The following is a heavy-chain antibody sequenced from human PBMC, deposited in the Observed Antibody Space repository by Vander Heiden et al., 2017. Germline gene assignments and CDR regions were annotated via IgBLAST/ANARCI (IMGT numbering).Heavy chain of an antibody. J-gene: IGHJ4*02. CDR2: TKNKVNGGTT. V-gene: IGHV3-49*03. CDR3: TRGQYQLSY. CDR1: GFTFGDYV. D-gene: IGHD2-2*01. Sequence: GGLVQPGRSLRLSCTASGFTFGDYVISWFRQAPGKGLEWVGFTKNKVNGGTTKYAASVEGRFTMSRDDYKSIAYLQMNSLKTEDTAVYYCTRGQYQLSYWGQGALVTVSS.